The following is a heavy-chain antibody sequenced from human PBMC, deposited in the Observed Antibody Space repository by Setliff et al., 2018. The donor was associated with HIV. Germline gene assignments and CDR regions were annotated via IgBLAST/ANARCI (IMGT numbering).Heavy chain of an antibody. CDR3: TTGVLPQLYDVVGGDF. CDR2: IKSKIDGETR. CDR1: GFYFTNAW. D-gene: IGHD3-10*02. V-gene: IGHV3-15*05. Sequence: LRLSCAVSGFYFTNAWMTWVRQTPGKGLEWVGRIKSKIDGETRHYAASVKGRFTISRNDSTDTLYLQMNSLEIEDTGVYYCTTGVLPQLYDVVGGDFWGQGTLVTVSS. J-gene: IGHJ4*02.